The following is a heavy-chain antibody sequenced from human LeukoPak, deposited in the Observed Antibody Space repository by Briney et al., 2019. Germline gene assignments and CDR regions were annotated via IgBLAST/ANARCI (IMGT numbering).Heavy chain of an antibody. CDR2: IRYDGGNK. Sequence: GGSLRLSCAASGFTFSSYGMHWVRQAPGKGLEWVAFIRYDGGNKYYADSVKGRFTISRDNSKNTLYLQMNSLRAEDTAVYYCAKEGARVVGAPGEFDPWGQGTLVTVSS. V-gene: IGHV3-30*02. CDR3: AKEGARVVGAPGEFDP. CDR1: GFTFSSYG. J-gene: IGHJ5*02. D-gene: IGHD1-26*01.